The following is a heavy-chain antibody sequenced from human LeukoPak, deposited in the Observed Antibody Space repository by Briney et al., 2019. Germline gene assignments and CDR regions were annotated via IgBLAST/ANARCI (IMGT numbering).Heavy chain of an antibody. J-gene: IGHJ4*01. CDR1: GFTLRNYW. CDR3: ARYSSSSGGASYYLDY. D-gene: IGHD6-6*01. V-gene: IGHV3-74*01. Sequence: GGXLRLSCTASGFTLRNYWMHWVRQVPGKGLVGVSRISGDGSVTNSAASLQALFTISRDNAKNILYLQINSLRSEDTAVYYCARYSSSSGGASYYLDYWGHGTLVTVSS. CDR2: ISGDGSVT.